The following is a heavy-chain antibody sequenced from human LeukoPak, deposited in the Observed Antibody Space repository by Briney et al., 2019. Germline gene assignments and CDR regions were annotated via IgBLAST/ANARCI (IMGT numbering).Heavy chain of an antibody. CDR1: GGSISSYY. J-gene: IGHJ6*03. Sequence: SETLSLTCTVSGGSISSYYWSWIRQPPGKGLEWIGYIYYSGSTNYNPSLKSRVTISVDTSKNQFSLKLSSVTAADTAVYYCARAEGYCSSTSCYYYYMDVWGKGTTVTVSS. CDR3: ARAEGYCSSTSCYYYYMDV. D-gene: IGHD2-2*01. CDR2: IYYSGST. V-gene: IGHV4-59*01.